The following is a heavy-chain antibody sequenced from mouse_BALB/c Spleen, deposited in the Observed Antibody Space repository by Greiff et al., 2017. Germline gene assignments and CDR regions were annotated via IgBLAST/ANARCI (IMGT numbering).Heavy chain of an antibody. J-gene: IGHJ3*01. V-gene: IGHV3-2*02. CDR2: ISYSGST. D-gene: IGHD1-1*01. Sequence: ESGPGLVKPSQSLSLTCTVTGYSITSDYAWNWIRQFPGNKLEWMGYISYSGSTSYNPSLKSRISITRDTSKNQFFLQLNSVTTEDTATYYCARSYYGSRGFAYWGQGTLVTVSA. CDR3: ARSYYGSRGFAY. CDR1: GYSITSDYA.